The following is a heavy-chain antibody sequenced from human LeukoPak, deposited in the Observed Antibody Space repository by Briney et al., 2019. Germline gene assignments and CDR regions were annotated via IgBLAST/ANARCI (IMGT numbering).Heavy chain of an antibody. CDR3: AKRARGGEYYYYYMDV. J-gene: IGHJ6*03. CDR1: GFTFSSYG. CDR2: IRYDGSNK. V-gene: IGHV3-30*02. D-gene: IGHD3-10*01. Sequence: GGSLRLSCAASGFTFSSYGMHWVRQAPGKGLEWVAFIRYDGSNKYYADSVKGRFTISRDNSKNTLYLQMNSLRAEDTAVYYCAKRARGGEYYYYYMDVWGKGTTVTISS.